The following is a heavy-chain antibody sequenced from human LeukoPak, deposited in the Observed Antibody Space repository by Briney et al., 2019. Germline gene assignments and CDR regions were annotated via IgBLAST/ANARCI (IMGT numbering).Heavy chain of an antibody. CDR2: INHSGST. J-gene: IGHJ4*02. Sequence: PSETLSLACAVYGGSFSGYCWSWIRQPPGKGLEWIGEINHSGSTNYNPSLKSRVTISVDTSKNQFSLKLSSVTAADTAVYYCARARSSGWYDIFDYWGQGTLVTVSS. CDR1: GGSFSGYC. D-gene: IGHD6-19*01. V-gene: IGHV4-34*01. CDR3: ARARSSGWYDIFDY.